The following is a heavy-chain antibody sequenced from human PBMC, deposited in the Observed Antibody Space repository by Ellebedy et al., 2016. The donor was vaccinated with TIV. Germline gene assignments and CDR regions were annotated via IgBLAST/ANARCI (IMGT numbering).Heavy chain of an antibody. D-gene: IGHD3-10*01. CDR3: ARDRSFTGRYYYGSGKMLGSYLYGMDI. Sequence: AASVKVSCKASGYTLTNYYIHWVRQAPGQGLEWMGVISHSAGTTIYEQKFQGRVTLTRDTSANKVYMDLSSLRSDDTAVYSCARDRSFTGRYYYGSGKMLGSYLYGMDIWGQGTTVIVSS. J-gene: IGHJ6*02. CDR1: GYTLTNYY. CDR2: ISHSAGTT. V-gene: IGHV1-46*01.